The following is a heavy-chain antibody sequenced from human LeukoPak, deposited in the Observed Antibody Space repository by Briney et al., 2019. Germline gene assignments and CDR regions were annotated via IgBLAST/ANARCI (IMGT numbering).Heavy chain of an antibody. J-gene: IGHJ4*02. D-gene: IGHD2-15*01. CDR3: ASTQRGDYFDY. V-gene: IGHV3-74*01. Sequence: GGSLRLSCAASRFTFSNYWMHWVRQAPGKGLVWVSRINSDGSSTSYADSVKGRFTISRDNAKNTLYLQMNSLRAEDTAVYYCASTQRGDYFDYWGQGTLVTVSS. CDR2: INSDGSST. CDR1: RFTFSNYW.